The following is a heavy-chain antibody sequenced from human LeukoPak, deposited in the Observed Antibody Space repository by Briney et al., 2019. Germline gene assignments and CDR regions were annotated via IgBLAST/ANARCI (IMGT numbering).Heavy chain of an antibody. CDR2: VYGSGST. CDR1: GGSISGYY. Sequence: SETLSLTCTVSGGSISGYYWSWIRQPAGKGLEWIGRVYGSGSTNYNPPLKSRLTVSLDTSKNQFSLRLSSVTAADTAIYYCARDKVGTSYFDFWGQGALVTVSS. J-gene: IGHJ4*02. V-gene: IGHV4-4*07. CDR3: ARDKVGTSYFDF. D-gene: IGHD1-26*01.